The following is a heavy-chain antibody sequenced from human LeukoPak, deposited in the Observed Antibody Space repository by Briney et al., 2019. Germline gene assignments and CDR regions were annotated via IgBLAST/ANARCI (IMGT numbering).Heavy chain of an antibody. J-gene: IGHJ4*02. D-gene: IGHD3-16*01. CDR3: TRGAGWLIDC. CDR1: GGPISSSSYY. V-gene: IGHV4-39*07. Sequence: PSETLSLTCSVSGGPISSSSYYWGWIRQPPGKGLEWIGYIYYSGSTYYNPSLKSRVTISVDTSKNQFSLKLRSVTAADTAVYYCTRGAGWLIDCWGQGILVTVSS. CDR2: IYYSGST.